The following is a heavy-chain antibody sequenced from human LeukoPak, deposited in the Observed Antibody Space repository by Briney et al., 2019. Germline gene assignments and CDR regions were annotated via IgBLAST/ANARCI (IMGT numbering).Heavy chain of an antibody. CDR2: IIPIFGTA. CDR1: GGTFSSYA. J-gene: IGHJ4*02. CDR3: ARVLTAIDDYFDY. V-gene: IGHV1-69*05. D-gene: IGHD2-21*02. Sequence: ASVKVSCKASGGTFSSYAISWVRQAPGQGLEWMGGIIPIFGTANYAQKLQGRVTMTTDTSTSTAYMELRSLRSDDTAVYYCARVLTAIDDYFDYWGQGTLVTVSS.